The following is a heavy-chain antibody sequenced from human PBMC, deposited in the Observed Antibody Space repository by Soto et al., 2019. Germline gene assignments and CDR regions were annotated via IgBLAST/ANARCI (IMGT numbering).Heavy chain of an antibody. D-gene: IGHD4-17*01. J-gene: IGHJ4*02. CDR1: GGSISSYY. V-gene: IGHV4-59*08. CDR2: IYYSGST. Sequence: SETLSLTCTVSGGSISSYYWSWIRQPPGKGLEWIGYIYYSGSTNCNPSLKSRVTISVDTSKNQFSLKLSSVTAADTAVYYCANSYGDYVSYWGQGTLVTVSS. CDR3: ANSYGDYVSY.